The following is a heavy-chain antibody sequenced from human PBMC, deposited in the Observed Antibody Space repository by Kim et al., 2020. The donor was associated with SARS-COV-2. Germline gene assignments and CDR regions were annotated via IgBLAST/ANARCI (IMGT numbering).Heavy chain of an antibody. CDR2: ISYDGSNK. Sequence: GGSLRLSCAASGFTFSSYGMHWVRQAPGKGLEWVAVISYDGSNKYYADSVKGRFTISRDNSKNTLYLQMNSLRAEDTAVYYCAKRQSSTSCYGCGGLYYYYGMDVWGQGTTVTVSS. CDR3: AKRQSSTSCYGCGGLYYYYGMDV. D-gene: IGHD2-2*01. CDR1: GFTFSSYG. J-gene: IGHJ6*02. V-gene: IGHV3-30*18.